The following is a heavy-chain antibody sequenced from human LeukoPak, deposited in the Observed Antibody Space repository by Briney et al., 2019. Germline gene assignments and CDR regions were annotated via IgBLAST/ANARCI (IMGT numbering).Heavy chain of an antibody. CDR1: GYSFTSYW. D-gene: IGHD6-19*01. V-gene: IGHV5-51*01. J-gene: IGHJ4*02. CDR2: IYPGDSDT. CDR3: ARHPSYTSGWPLDY. Sequence: GESLKVSCKGSGYSFTSYWIGWVRQMPGKGLEWMGIIYPGDSDTRYSPSFQGQVTISADKSINTAYLQWSSLKASDTAMYYCARHPSYTSGWPLDYWGQGTLVIVSS.